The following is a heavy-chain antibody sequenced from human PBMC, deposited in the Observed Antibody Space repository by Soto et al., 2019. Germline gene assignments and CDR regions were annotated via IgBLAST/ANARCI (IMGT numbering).Heavy chain of an antibody. CDR3: ASAYSLGYWFDP. CDR1: GYTFTGYY. J-gene: IGHJ5*02. Sequence: ASVKVSCKASGYTFTGYYMHWVRQAPGQGLEWMGWINPSSGGTNYAQKFQGRVTMTRDTSISTAYMELSRLRSDDTAVYYCASAYSLGYWFDPWGQGTLVTVSS. CDR2: INPSSGGT. D-gene: IGHD2-15*01. V-gene: IGHV1-2*02.